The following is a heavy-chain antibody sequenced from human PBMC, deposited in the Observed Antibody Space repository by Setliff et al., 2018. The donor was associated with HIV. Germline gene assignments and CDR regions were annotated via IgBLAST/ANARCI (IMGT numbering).Heavy chain of an antibody. V-gene: IGHV4-38-2*01. CDR1: GYSISSGYY. Sequence: ETLSLTCAVSGYSISSGYYWGWIRQPPGKGLEWIASMSHNGKTYYNPSLRSRVTISADTSKNQLSLRLSSVAAGDTAVYYCARSIVPVASGYYYFEYWGQGTLVTVSS. D-gene: IGHD3-3*01. CDR2: MSHNGKT. J-gene: IGHJ4*02. CDR3: ARSIVPVASGYYYFEY.